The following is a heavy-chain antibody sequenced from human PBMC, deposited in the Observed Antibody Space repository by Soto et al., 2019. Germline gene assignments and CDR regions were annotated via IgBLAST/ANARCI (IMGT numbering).Heavy chain of an antibody. CDR2: IYPGDSDT. D-gene: IGHD7-27*01. V-gene: IGHV5-51*01. CDR1: GYNFPTYW. J-gene: IGHJ3*02. CDR3: ARSLTSGLDAFDS. Sequence: PGESLKISCKGSGYNFPTYWIGWVRQMAGQGLEWMGIIYPGDSDTRYSPSFQGLVTISADKSINTAYLQWSSLKASDTAMYYCARSLTSGLDAFDSWGQGTMVTVSS.